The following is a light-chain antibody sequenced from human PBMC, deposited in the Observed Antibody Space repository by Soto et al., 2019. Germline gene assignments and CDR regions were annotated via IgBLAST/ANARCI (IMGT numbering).Light chain of an antibody. CDR3: QQCSTSPLT. CDR2: DAS. V-gene: IGKV3-20*01. CDR1: QSVRNNY. J-gene: IGKJ4*01. Sequence: EIVLTQSPGTLSLSPGERATLSCRASQSVRNNYLAWYQQKPGQAPRLLIDDASRRAAGIPDRFIGSGSGKDFTLTITRLEPEDFAVYYCQQCSTSPLTFGGGTKVDIK.